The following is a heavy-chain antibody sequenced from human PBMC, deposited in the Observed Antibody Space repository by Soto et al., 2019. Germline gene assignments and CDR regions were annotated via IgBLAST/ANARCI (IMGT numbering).Heavy chain of an antibody. D-gene: IGHD6-13*01. Sequence: LSCAASGFTYTNYWMHWVRQAPGKGLVWVSRIKSDGRSPGYADSVKGRFAISRDNAKNTLYLQINSLRAEDTAVYYCARGAAAGLYYFDYWGQGTLVTVSS. CDR3: ARGAAAGLYYFDY. J-gene: IGHJ4*02. V-gene: IGHV3-74*01. CDR1: GFTYTNYW. CDR2: IKSDGRSP.